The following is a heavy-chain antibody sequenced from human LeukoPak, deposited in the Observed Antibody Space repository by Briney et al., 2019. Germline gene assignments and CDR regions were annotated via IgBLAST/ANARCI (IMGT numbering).Heavy chain of an antibody. D-gene: IGHD3-10*01. Sequence: SETLSLTCAVSGGSFTSYYWSWIRQSPGTGLEWIGEINHRGSANYNPSLKSRVTISLNTSVTHFALRLDSVTAADTAIYYCARGGRFGVLLPFPHWFGPWGQGSLVTVSS. V-gene: IGHV4-34*01. CDR2: INHRGSA. CDR1: GGSFTSYY. J-gene: IGHJ5*02. CDR3: ARGGRFGVLLPFPHWFGP.